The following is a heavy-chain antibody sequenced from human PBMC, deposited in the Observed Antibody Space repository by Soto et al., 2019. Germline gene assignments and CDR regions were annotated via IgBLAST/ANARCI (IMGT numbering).Heavy chain of an antibody. CDR1: GGPMDTYY. Sequence: SLTCTVSGGPMDTYYWNCIRQPAGKGLEWIGRIYASGSTKYNPSLQSRVTMLLDTSQNEFSLQLKSVTAADTAVYYCARGDIVVVPAATGLYYYYYGMDVWAQGTTVTV. CDR3: ARGDIVVVPAATGLYYYYYGMDV. J-gene: IGHJ6*02. V-gene: IGHV4-4*07. CDR2: IYASGST. D-gene: IGHD2-2*01.